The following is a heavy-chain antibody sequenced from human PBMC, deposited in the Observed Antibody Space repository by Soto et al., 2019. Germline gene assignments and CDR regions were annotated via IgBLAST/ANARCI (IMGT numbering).Heavy chain of an antibody. J-gene: IGHJ5*02. CDR2: IYYSGST. V-gene: IGHV4-39*01. D-gene: IGHD6-6*01. CDR3: ARLLVRSSLFDP. CDR1: GGSISTSSYY. Sequence: SETLSLTCTVSGGSISTSSYYWGWIRQPPGKGLEWIGSIYYSGSTYYNPSLKSRVTISVDTSKNQFSLKLSSVTAADTAVYSCARLLVRSSLFDPWGQGTLVTVSS.